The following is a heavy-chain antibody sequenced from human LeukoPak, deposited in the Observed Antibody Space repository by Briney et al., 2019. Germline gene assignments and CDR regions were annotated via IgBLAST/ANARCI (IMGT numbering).Heavy chain of an antibody. V-gene: IGHV3-15*01. CDR1: GFTFSNAW. CDR3: TTDPLKAVTSDY. CDR2: IKSKTDGGAT. Sequence: GGSLRLSCAASGFTFSNAWMSWVRQAPGKGLEWVGRIKSKTDGGATDYAAPVKGRSTISRDDSKNTLYLQMNSLKTEDTAVYYCTTDPLKAVTSDYWGQGTLVTVSS. D-gene: IGHD4-17*01. J-gene: IGHJ4*02.